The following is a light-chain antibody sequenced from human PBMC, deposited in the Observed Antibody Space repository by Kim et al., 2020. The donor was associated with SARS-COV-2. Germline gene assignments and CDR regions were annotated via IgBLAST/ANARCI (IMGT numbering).Light chain of an antibody. J-gene: IGLJ3*02. CDR2: GKY. Sequence: SSELTQDPAVSVALGQTVTITCQGDSLRTYYASWYQQKPGQAPVLVVYGKYNRPSGIPDRFSGSSSTDTPSLTITGAQAEDEADYYCNSRDSTATHWVFGGGTQLTVL. CDR1: SLRTYY. CDR3: NSRDSTATHWV. V-gene: IGLV3-19*01.